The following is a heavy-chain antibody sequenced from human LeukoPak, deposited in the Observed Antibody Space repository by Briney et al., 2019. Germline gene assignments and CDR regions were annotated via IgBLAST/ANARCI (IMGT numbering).Heavy chain of an antibody. J-gene: IGHJ3*02. V-gene: IGHV4-39*07. Sequence: SETLSLTCTVSGGSISSSSYYWGWIRQPPGKGLEWIGSIYYSGSTYYNPSLKSRVTISVDTSKNQFSLKLSSVTAADTAVYYCARDGYYDSRKATFTAPDDAFDIWGQGTMVTVSS. CDR3: ARDGYYDSRKATFTAPDDAFDI. D-gene: IGHD3-22*01. CDR1: GGSISSSSYY. CDR2: IYYSGST.